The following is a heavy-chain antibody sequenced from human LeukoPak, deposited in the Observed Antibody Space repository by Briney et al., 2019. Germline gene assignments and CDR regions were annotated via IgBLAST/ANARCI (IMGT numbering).Heavy chain of an antibody. V-gene: IGHV3-23*01. CDR3: AEDHGVAVTGMYY. J-gene: IGHJ4*02. CDR1: GFTFTSFT. Sequence: GGSLRLSCAASGFTFTSFTMSWVRQTPGKGLEWVSSISGTGGNTYYADSVKGRFTISRDNSRNTLYLQMNSLRAEDTAVYYCAEDHGVAVTGMYYWGQGTLVTVSS. CDR2: ISGTGGNT. D-gene: IGHD6-19*01.